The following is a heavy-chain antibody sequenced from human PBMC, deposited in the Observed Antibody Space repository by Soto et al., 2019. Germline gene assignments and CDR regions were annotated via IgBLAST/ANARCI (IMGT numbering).Heavy chain of an antibody. Sequence: QVQLQESGPGLVKPSETLSLTCTVSGASISTQSWNWIRQAPGKGLEWIGYLYYSGTTNYNPSLKSRVTISADTSKNQVSLKLTSVTAADTAVDFCARGLSWSPYFESWGQGILVTVSS. CDR1: GASISTQS. V-gene: IGHV4-59*11. CDR2: LYYSGTT. CDR3: ARGLSWSPYFES. D-gene: IGHD3-3*01. J-gene: IGHJ4*02.